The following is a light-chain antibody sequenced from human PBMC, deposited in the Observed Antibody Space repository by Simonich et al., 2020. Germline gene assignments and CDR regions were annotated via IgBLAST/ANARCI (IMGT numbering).Light chain of an antibody. CDR2: GAY. Sequence: EIVMTQSPATLSVSPGERATPSCRASQSVSSNLAWYQQKPGQAPRLLIYGAYTRATGIPARFSGSGSGTEFTLTISSLQSEYFAVYYCQQYGSSPYTFGQGTKLEIK. J-gene: IGKJ2*01. V-gene: IGKV3-15*01. CDR1: QSVSSN. CDR3: QQYGSSPYT.